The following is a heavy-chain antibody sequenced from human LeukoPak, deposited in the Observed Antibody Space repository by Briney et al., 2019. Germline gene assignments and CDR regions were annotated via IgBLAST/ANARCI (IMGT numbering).Heavy chain of an antibody. V-gene: IGHV3-30*03. CDR3: ARGWDSYTFDY. CDR2: ISYDGSNK. Sequence: GGSLRLSCAASGFTFSSYGMHWVRQAPGKGLEWVAVISYDGSNKYYADSVKGRFTISRDNFKNTLYLQMNSLRAEDTAVYYCARGWDSYTFDYWGQGTLVTVSS. J-gene: IGHJ4*02. D-gene: IGHD3-16*01. CDR1: GFTFSSYG.